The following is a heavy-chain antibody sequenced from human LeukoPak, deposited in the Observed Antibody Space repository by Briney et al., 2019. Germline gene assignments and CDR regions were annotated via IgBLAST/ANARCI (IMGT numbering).Heavy chain of an antibody. Sequence: GESLKISRKGSGYSFTSYWIGWVRQMPGKGLEWLGIIYPGDSDTRYSPSFQGQVTSSADKSISTAYLQWSSLKASDTAMYDCARGYSSSFDYWGQGTLVTVSS. V-gene: IGHV5-51*01. CDR2: IYPGDSDT. CDR3: ARGYSSSFDY. D-gene: IGHD6-6*01. J-gene: IGHJ4*02. CDR1: GYSFTSYW.